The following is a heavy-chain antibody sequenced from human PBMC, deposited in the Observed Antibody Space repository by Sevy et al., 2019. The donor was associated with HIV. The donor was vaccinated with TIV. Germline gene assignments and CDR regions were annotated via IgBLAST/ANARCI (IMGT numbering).Heavy chain of an antibody. CDR2: IYWNDDK. Sequence: SGPTLVNPTQTLTLTCTFSGFSLSTSEVGVGWIRQPPGKALEWLALIYWNDDKRYSPSLKIRLTITKDTSKNQVVLTMTNMDPVDTATYYCAHTSYDTSGYYNHNAFDIWGQGTMVTVSS. V-gene: IGHV2-5*01. J-gene: IGHJ3*02. CDR3: AHTSYDTSGYYNHNAFDI. D-gene: IGHD3-22*01. CDR1: GFSLSTSEVG.